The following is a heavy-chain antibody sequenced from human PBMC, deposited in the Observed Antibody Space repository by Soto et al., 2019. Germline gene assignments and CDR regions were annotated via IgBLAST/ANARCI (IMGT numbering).Heavy chain of an antibody. Sequence: VQLLESGGGLVQPGGSLRLSCAASGFTFSSYAMSWVRQAPGKGLEWVSAISGSGGSTYYADSVKGRFTISRDNSKNTLYLQMNSLRAEDTAVYYCAKGVGGLLWFGEPTFDYWGQGTLVTVSS. J-gene: IGHJ4*02. V-gene: IGHV3-23*01. D-gene: IGHD3-10*01. CDR3: AKGVGGLLWFGEPTFDY. CDR1: GFTFSSYA. CDR2: ISGSGGST.